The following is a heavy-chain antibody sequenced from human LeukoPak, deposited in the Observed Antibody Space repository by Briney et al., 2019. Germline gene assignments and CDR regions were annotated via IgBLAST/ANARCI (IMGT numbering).Heavy chain of an antibody. V-gene: IGHV3-7*01. J-gene: IGHJ4*02. CDR2: IHQYGGEK. CDR3: ASSPPAVASHYFDY. CDR1: GFTFRSHW. Sequence: GGSLRLSCEASGFTFRSHWMSWVRQAPGKGLEWVANIHQYGGEKYYVDSVRGRFSISRDNAKNSLYLEMNSLRAEDTAVYYCASSPPAVASHYFDYWGQGTLVTVSS.